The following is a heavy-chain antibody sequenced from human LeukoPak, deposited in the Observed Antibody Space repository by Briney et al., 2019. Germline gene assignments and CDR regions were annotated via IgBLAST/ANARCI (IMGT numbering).Heavy chain of an antibody. D-gene: IGHD4-11*01. J-gene: IGHJ4*02. CDR3: ADKAYSRLDY. CDR2: ISRDGGGK. V-gene: IGHV3-7*01. Sequence: GGSLRLSCAPSGFALRAHWMCWVRQAPGRGLELVANISRDGGGKYGMDSVRGRCAISRDNARRSQELQLNSRGVEDTAVYCFADKAYSRLDYWGQGTLVTVSS. CDR1: GFALRAHW.